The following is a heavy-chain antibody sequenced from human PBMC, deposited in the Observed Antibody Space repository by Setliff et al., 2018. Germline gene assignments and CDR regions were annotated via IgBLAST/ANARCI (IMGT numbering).Heavy chain of an antibody. CDR1: GDTFSNYG. D-gene: IGHD5-18*01. CDR2: TIPMFGST. Sequence: GASVKVSCKASGDTFSNYGISWVRQAPGQGLEWMGGTIPMFGSTSYAQKFQGRVTIITDESTTTAYMELSSLGSEDTAVYYCAREGVDTRSSTDYRYYMDVWGQGTTVTVSS. CDR3: AREGVDTRSSTDYRYYMDV. J-gene: IGHJ6*03. V-gene: IGHV1-69*05.